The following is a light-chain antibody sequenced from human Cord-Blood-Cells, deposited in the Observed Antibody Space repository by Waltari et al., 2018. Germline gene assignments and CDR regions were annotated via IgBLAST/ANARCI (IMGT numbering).Light chain of an antibody. V-gene: IGLV2-23*01. CDR3: CSYAGSWV. Sequence: QSALTQPPSASGSPGQSITISCTGTSRAVGCYNLVPWSQQPPGKAPKPMISGGSERPLGVSNRFSGSKSGNTASLTISGLQAEDEADYYCCSYAGSWVFGGGTKLTVL. CDR1: SRAVGCYNL. J-gene: IGLJ3*02. CDR2: GGS.